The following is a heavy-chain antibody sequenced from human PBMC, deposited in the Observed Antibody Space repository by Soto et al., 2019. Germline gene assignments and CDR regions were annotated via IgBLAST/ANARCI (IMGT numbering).Heavy chain of an antibody. J-gene: IGHJ6*02. D-gene: IGHD5-18*01. CDR2: IYPGDSDT. CDR1: GYSFTCSW. CDR3: ARHNVDTAMGYLYYYYYGMDV. V-gene: IGHV5-51*01. Sequence: PGASLKISCKGSGYSFTCSWIGWVRQMPGKGLERRGSIYPGDSDTRYSPSGQGQVTISADKSISTAYLQWSSLKASDTAMYYCARHNVDTAMGYLYYYYYGMDVWGQGTTVTVSS.